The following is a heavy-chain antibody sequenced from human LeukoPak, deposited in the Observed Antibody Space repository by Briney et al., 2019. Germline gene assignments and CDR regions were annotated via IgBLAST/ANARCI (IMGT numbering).Heavy chain of an antibody. CDR1: GFSFKSYA. V-gene: IGHV3-23*01. Sequence: GGSLRLSCAASGFSFKSYAMNWVRQAPGKGLEWVSSISESGDSTHYADSVKGRFTISRDNSLNTLYLQMNGLTAEDTAVYYCARETGDYWGQGTLVTVSS. D-gene: IGHD3-10*01. CDR2: ISESGDST. CDR3: ARETGDY. J-gene: IGHJ4*02.